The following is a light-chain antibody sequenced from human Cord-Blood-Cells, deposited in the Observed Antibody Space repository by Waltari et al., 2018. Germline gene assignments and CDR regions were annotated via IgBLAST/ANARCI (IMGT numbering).Light chain of an antibody. CDR3: QQYDNLPLT. CDR2: DAS. V-gene: IGKV1-33*01. CDR1: QDISNY. Sequence: DIQMTQSQSSLSASVGDRVNITCQASQDISNYLNWYQHKPGKAPKLLIYDASNLETGVPSRFSGSGSGTDFTFTISSLQPEDIATYYCQQYDNLPLTFGGGTKVEIK. J-gene: IGKJ4*01.